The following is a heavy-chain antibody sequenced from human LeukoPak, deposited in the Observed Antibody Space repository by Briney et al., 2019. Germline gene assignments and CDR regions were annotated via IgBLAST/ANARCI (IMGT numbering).Heavy chain of an antibody. CDR3: ARDLRYRTISVGGY. CDR2: ISAYNGNT. V-gene: IGHV1-18*01. J-gene: IGHJ4*02. CDR1: GYTFTSYG. D-gene: IGHD1-26*01. Sequence: ASVKVSCKASGYTFTSYGISWVRRAPGQGLEWMGWISAYNGNTNYAQKLQGRVTMTTDTSTSTAHMELRSLRSDDTAVYYCARDLRYRTISVGGYWGQGTLVTVSS.